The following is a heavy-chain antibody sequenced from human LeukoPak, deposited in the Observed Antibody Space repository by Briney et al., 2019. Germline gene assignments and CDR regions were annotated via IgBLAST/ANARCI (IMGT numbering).Heavy chain of an antibody. CDR3: ARDLRASGSYFSQY. Sequence: GGSLRLSCAASGFSVRSNYMTWVRQAPGKGLEWVSVIYSGGSTYYADSVKGRFTISRDNSKNTLYLQMNSLRAEDTAMYYCARDLRASGSYFSQYWGQGTLVTVSS. D-gene: IGHD1-26*01. CDR2: IYSGGST. J-gene: IGHJ4*02. V-gene: IGHV3-53*01. CDR1: GFSVRSNY.